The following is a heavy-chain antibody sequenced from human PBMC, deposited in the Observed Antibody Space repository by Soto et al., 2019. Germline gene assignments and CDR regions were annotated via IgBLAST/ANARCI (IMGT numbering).Heavy chain of an antibody. CDR3: AKGNIMITFGGVIVITDYFDS. J-gene: IGHJ4*02. CDR2: ISGSGGST. CDR1: GLIFGSYA. D-gene: IGHD3-16*02. V-gene: IGHV3-23*01. Sequence: XGSRRLSCAASGLIFGSYARSWVRQAPGKGLDWVSAISGSGGSTYYADSVKGRFTISRDNSKNTLYLQMNSLRAEDTAVYYCAKGNIMITFGGVIVITDYFDSWGQGTLVTVSS.